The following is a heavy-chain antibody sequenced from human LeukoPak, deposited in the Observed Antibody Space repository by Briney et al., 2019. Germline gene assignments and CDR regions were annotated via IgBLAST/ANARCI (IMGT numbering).Heavy chain of an antibody. J-gene: IGHJ4*02. V-gene: IGHV3-74*01. Sequence: GGSLRLSCAASGFTFSGYWMYWVRQAPGKGLVWVSLINSDGSSTYYADSVKGRFTISRDNAKNTLYLQVNSLRADDTAVYYCARHLGTYSDHWGQGTLVTVSS. CDR1: GFTFSGYW. CDR3: ARHLGTYSDH. CDR2: INSDGSST. D-gene: IGHD7-27*01.